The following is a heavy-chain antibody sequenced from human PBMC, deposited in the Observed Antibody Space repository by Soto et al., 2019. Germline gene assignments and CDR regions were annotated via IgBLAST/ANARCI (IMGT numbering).Heavy chain of an antibody. CDR2: INAGNGNT. CDR3: ARGLYSSSWPLDY. V-gene: IGHV1-3*01. CDR1: GFTFSGSA. Sequence: SCAASGFTFSGSAMHWVRQAPGQRLEWMGWINAGNGNTKYSQKFQGRVTITRDTSASTAYMELSSLRSEDTAVYYCARGLYSSSWPLDYWGQGTLVTVSS. J-gene: IGHJ4*02. D-gene: IGHD6-13*01.